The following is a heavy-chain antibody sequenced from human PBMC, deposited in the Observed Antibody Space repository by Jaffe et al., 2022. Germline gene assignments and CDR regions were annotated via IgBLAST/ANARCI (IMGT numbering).Heavy chain of an antibody. CDR1: GYSISSGYY. V-gene: IGHV4-38-2*01. CDR3: ARRVLGDSPGYSYDKSYDSSGYYYPGAFDI. J-gene: IGHJ3*02. Sequence: QVQLQESGPGLVKPSETLSLTCAVSGYSISSGYYWGWIRQPPGKGLEWIGSIYHSGSTYYNPSLKSRVTISVDTSKNQFSLKLSSVTAADTAVYYCARRVLGDSPGYSYDKSYDSSGYYYPGAFDIWGQGTMVTVSS. CDR2: IYHSGST. D-gene: IGHD3-22*01.